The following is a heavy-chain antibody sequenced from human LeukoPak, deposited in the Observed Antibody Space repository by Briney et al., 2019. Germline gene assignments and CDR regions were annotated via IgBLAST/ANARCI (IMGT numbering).Heavy chain of an antibody. Sequence: GSLRLSCAASGFTVSSNYMSWVRQAPGKGLEWIGEINHSGSTNYNPSLKSRVTISVDTSKNQFSQKLSSVTAADTAVYYCARGRVLTRYSSSWYFWGQGTLVTVSS. J-gene: IGHJ4*02. CDR3: ARGRVLTRYSSSWYF. CDR2: INHSGST. D-gene: IGHD6-13*01. CDR1: GFTVSSNY. V-gene: IGHV4-34*01.